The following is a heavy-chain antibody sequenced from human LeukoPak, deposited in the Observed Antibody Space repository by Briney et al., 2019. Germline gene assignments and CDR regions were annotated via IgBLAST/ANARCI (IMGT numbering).Heavy chain of an antibody. CDR2: MNPNSGNT. CDR1: GYTFTSYD. Sequence: EASVKVSCTASGYTFTSYDINWVRQATGQGLEWMGWMNPNSGNTGYAQKVQGRVTMTRNTSISTAYMELNSLRAEDTAVHYCGRGFPSGSSSTSCYWRIRSWFAPWGQGTLVTVSS. J-gene: IGHJ5*02. D-gene: IGHD2-2*01. V-gene: IGHV1-8*01. CDR3: GRGFPSGSSSTSCYWRIRSWFAP.